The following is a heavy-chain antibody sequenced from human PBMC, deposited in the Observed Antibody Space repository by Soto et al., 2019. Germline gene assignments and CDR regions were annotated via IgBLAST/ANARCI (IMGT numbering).Heavy chain of an antibody. CDR1: GYTFTGYY. Sequence: ASVKVSCKASGYTFTGYYMHWVRQAPGQGLEWMGWINPNSGGTNYAQKFQGRVTMTRDTPISTAYMELSRLRSDDTAVYYCAGEHSSSWYSHYYYGMDVWGQGTTVTVSS. D-gene: IGHD6-13*01. J-gene: IGHJ6*02. V-gene: IGHV1-2*02. CDR2: INPNSGGT. CDR3: AGEHSSSWYSHYYYGMDV.